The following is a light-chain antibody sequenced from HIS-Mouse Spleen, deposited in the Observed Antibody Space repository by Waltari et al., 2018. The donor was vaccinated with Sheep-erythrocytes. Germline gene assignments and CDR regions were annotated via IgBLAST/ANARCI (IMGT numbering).Light chain of an antibody. J-gene: IGKJ1*01. Sequence: EIVLTQSPATLSLSPGERATLSCRARQSVSSYLAWYQQKPGQAPRLLIYDASNRATGIPARFSGSGSGTDFTLTISSLEPEDFAVYYCQQRSNWPPTFGQGTKVEIE. CDR1: QSVSSY. CDR3: QQRSNWPPT. CDR2: DAS. V-gene: IGKV3-11*01.